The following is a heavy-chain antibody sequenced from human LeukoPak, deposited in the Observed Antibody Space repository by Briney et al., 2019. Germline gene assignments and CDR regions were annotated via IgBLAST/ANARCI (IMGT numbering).Heavy chain of an antibody. CDR2: INNDGSDT. D-gene: IGHD7-27*01. CDR1: GFKFSNHW. CDR3: ARNNWGIDD. V-gene: IGHV3-74*01. J-gene: IGHJ4*02. Sequence: GGSLRLSCAASGFKFSNHWMHWVRQSPGKGLVWVARINNDGSDTSHADSVEGRFTISRDNAENTLYLQMNSLRVEDTAMYFCARNNWGIDDWGQGTLVTVSS.